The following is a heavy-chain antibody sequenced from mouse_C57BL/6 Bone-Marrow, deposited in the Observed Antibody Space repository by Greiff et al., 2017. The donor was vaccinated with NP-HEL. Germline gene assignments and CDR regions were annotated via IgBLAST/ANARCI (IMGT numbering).Heavy chain of an antibody. Sequence: QVQLQQPGAELVKPGASVKLSCKASGYTFTSYWMHWGKQRPGQGLEWIGMIHPNSGSTNYNEKFKSKATLTVDRSSSTGYMQLSSLTSEDSAVYYCARSRYYGSLYWYFDVWGTGTTVTVSS. CDR3: ARSRYYGSLYWYFDV. J-gene: IGHJ1*03. D-gene: IGHD1-1*01. CDR2: IHPNSGST. CDR1: GYTFTSYW. V-gene: IGHV1-64*01.